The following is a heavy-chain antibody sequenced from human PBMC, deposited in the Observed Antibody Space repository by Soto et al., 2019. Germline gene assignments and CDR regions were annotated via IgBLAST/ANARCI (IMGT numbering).Heavy chain of an antibody. CDR2: ISYDGSNK. V-gene: IGHV3-30-3*01. CDR3: ASDLVVTGTTGGFDY. Sequence: QVQLVESGGGVVQPGRSLRLSCAASGFTFSSYAMHWVRQAPGKGLEWVAVISYDGSNKYYADSVKGRFTISRDNSKNTLYLQMNSLRDEDTAVYYCASDLVVTGTTGGFDYWGQGTLVTVSS. CDR1: GFTFSSYA. J-gene: IGHJ4*02. D-gene: IGHD1-7*01.